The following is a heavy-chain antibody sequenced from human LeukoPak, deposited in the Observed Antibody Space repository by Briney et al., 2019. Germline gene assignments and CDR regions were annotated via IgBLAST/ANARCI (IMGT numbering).Heavy chain of an antibody. V-gene: IGHV3-21*04. Sequence: GGSLRLSCAASGFTFSSYSMNWVRQAPGKGLEWVSSISSSSSYIYYADSVKGRFTIPRDNAKNSLYLQMNSLRAEDTAVYYCATDDYGDYPNWFDPWGQGTLVTVSS. J-gene: IGHJ5*02. CDR1: GFTFSSYS. D-gene: IGHD4-17*01. CDR2: ISSSSSYI. CDR3: ATDDYGDYPNWFDP.